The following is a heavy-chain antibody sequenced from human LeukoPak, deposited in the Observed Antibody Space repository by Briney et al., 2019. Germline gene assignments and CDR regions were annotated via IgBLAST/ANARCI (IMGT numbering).Heavy chain of an antibody. CDR1: GGSISSSSYY. Sequence: SETLSLTCTVSGGSISSSSYYWGWIRQPPGKGLEWIGGIYYSGSTYYNPSLKSRVTISVDTSKNQFSLKLSSVTAADTAVYYCAPYPSIAAWDWFDPWGQGTLVTVSS. V-gene: IGHV4-39*07. J-gene: IGHJ5*02. CDR2: IYYSGST. CDR3: APYPSIAAWDWFDP. D-gene: IGHD6-6*01.